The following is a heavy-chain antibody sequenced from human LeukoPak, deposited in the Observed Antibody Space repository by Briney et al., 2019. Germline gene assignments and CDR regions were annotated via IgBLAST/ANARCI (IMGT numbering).Heavy chain of an antibody. CDR1: GGSISSYY. CDR2: IYYSGST. J-gene: IGHJ4*02. V-gene: IGHV4-59*12. D-gene: IGHD3-9*01. Sequence: SETLSLTCTVSGGSISSYYWSWIRQPPGKGLEWIGYIYYSGSTNYNPSLKSRDTISVDTSKNQFSLKLSSVTAADTAVYYCARGGVLRYFDWRGIDYWGQGTLVTVSS. CDR3: ARGGVLRYFDWRGIDY.